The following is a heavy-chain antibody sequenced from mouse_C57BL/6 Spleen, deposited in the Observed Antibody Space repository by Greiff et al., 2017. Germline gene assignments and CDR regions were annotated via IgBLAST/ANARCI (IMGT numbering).Heavy chain of an antibody. CDR3: GQIFYDYDGGYAMDD. V-gene: IGHV5-17*01. Sequence: EVQGVESGGGLVKPGGSLKLSCAASGFTFSDYGMHWVRQAPEKGLEWVAYISSGSSTIYYADTVKGRFPISKENCRTTLFLQMTRLRSEDTAIYYCGQIFYDYDGGYAMDDWGQGTSGTVSS. D-gene: IGHD2-4*01. J-gene: IGHJ4*01. CDR2: ISSGSSTI. CDR1: GFTFSDYG.